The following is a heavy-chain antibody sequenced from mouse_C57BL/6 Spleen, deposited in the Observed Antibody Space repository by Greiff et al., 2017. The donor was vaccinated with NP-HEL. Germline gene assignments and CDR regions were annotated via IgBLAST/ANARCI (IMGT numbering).Heavy chain of an antibody. Sequence: VKLVESGAELARPGASVKLSCTASGYTFTSYGIRWVQQSPGQGLEWIGEIYPRSGNTYYNEKFKGMATLTADKSSSKAYMALRMLTSEDSADYFCARSGAGTRYWSFDVWGTGTPVTVSS. CDR2: IYPRSGNT. CDR3: ARSGAGTRYWSFDV. V-gene: IGHV1-81*01. D-gene: IGHD4-1*01. CDR1: GYTFTSYG. J-gene: IGHJ1*03.